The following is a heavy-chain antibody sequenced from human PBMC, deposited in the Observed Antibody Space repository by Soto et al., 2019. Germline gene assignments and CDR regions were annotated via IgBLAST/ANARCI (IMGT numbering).Heavy chain of an antibody. CDR2: ISGNGADT. CDR3: ARDKSPPIAVAGTNIDY. J-gene: IGHJ4*02. CDR1: GFTFSSYA. V-gene: IGHV3-23*01. Sequence: GGSLRLSCAASGFTFSSYAMSWVRQAPGKGLEWVSAISGNGADTSYADSVKGRFTISRDNSKNPLYLQMNSLRAEDTAVYYCARDKSPPIAVAGTNIDYWGQGTLVTVSS. D-gene: IGHD6-19*01.